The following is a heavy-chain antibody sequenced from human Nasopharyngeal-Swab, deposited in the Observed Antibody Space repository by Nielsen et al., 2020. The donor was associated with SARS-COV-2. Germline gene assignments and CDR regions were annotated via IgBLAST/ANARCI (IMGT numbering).Heavy chain of an antibody. Sequence: GGSLRLSCAASGFTFSSYGMHWVRQAPGKGLEWVAVIWYDGSNKYYADSVKGRFTISRDNSKNTLYLQMNSLRAEDTAVYYCAKDKQMATIAFGYWGQGTLVTVSS. V-gene: IGHV3-33*06. D-gene: IGHD5-24*01. J-gene: IGHJ4*02. CDR2: IWYDGSNK. CDR1: GFTFSSYG. CDR3: AKDKQMATIAFGY.